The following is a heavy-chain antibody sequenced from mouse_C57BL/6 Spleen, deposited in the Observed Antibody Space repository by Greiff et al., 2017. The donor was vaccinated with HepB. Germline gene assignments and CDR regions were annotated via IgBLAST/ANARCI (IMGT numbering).Heavy chain of an antibody. D-gene: IGHD1-1*01. CDR3: TRYGSLYWYFDV. CDR2: IDPETGGT. Sequence: QVHVKQSGAELVRPGASVTLSCKASGYTFTDYEMHWVKQTPVHGLEWIGAIDPETGGTAYNQKFKGKAILTADKSSSTAYMERRSLTSEDSAVYYCTRYGSLYWYFDVWGTGTTVTVSS. J-gene: IGHJ1*03. CDR1: GYTFTDYE. V-gene: IGHV1-15*01.